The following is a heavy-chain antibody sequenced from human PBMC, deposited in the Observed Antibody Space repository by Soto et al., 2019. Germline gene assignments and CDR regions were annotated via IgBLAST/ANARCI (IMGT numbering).Heavy chain of an antibody. CDR3: ARGPRPYTLSGGPAY. J-gene: IGHJ4*02. Sequence: GGSLRLSCAASGFTFSSYSMNWVRQAPGKGLEWVSSISSSSSYIYYADSVKGRFTISRDNAKNSLYLQMNSLRAEDTAVYYCARGPRPYTLSGGPAYWGQGTLVTVSS. V-gene: IGHV3-21*01. CDR2: ISSSSSYI. CDR1: GFTFSSYS. D-gene: IGHD7-27*01.